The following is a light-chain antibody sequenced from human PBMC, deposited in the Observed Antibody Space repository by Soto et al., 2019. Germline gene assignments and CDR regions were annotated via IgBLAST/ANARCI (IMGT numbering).Light chain of an antibody. CDR2: EVS. Sequence: QSALTQPASVSGSPGQSITISCTGTSSDVGAYDYVSWYQQHPDKAPKLMIYEVSNRPSGVSNRFSGSKSVNTATLTISGLQADDEADYYCRSYSSSSTRVFGTGNKVTVL. J-gene: IGLJ1*01. CDR1: SSDVGAYDY. V-gene: IGLV2-14*03. CDR3: RSYSSSSTRV.